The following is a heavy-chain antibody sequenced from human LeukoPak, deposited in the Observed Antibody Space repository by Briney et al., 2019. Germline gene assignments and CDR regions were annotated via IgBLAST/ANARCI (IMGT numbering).Heavy chain of an antibody. V-gene: IGHV1-2*02. CDR2: INPNSGGT. CDR3: ARDWKYYYDSSGYYYRFGFDY. Sequence: ASVKVSCKASGYTFTGYYMHWVRQAPGQGLEWMGWINPNSGGTNYAQKFQGRVTMTRDTSISTAYMELSRLRSEDTAVYYCARDWKYYYDSSGYYYRFGFDYWGQGTLVTVSS. D-gene: IGHD3-22*01. CDR1: GYTFTGYY. J-gene: IGHJ4*02.